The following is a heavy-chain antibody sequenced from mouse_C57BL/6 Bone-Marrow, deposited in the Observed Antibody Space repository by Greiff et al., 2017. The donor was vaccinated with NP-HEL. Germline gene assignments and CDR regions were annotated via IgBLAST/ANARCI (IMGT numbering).Heavy chain of an antibody. CDR3: ARCGFRRKDWYFDV. Sequence: EVQLVESVAELVRPGASVKLSCTASGFNFKNTYMHWVKQRPEQGLEWIGRIDPANGNTKYDPKFQGKATITADTSSNTAYLQLSSLTSEDTDIYYCARCGFRRKDWYFDVWGTGTTVTVSA. CDR2: IDPANGNT. CDR1: GFNFKNTY. J-gene: IGHJ1*03. V-gene: IGHV14-3*01.